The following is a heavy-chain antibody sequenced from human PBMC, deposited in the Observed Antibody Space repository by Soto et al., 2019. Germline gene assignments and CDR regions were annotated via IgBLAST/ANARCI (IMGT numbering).Heavy chain of an antibody. CDR3: ARDRRAAMAHPGGYYYGMDV. J-gene: IGHJ6*02. V-gene: IGHV1-69*12. D-gene: IGHD5-18*01. Sequence: QVQLVQSGAEVKKPGSSVKVSCKASGGTFSSYAISWVRQAPGQGLEWMGGIIPIFGTANYAQKFQGRVTITADESTSTAYMELSSLRSEDTAVYYCARDRRAAMAHPGGYYYGMDVWGQGTTVTVSS. CDR1: GGTFSSYA. CDR2: IIPIFGTA.